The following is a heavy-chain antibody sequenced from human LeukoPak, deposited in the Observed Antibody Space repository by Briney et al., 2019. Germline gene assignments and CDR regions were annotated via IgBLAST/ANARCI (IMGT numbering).Heavy chain of an antibody. CDR3: AKAGQRSYAEAFDS. D-gene: IGHD3-16*01. V-gene: IGHV3-33*06. CDR2: IWHDGLNK. J-gene: IGHJ4*02. Sequence: GGSLRLSCAASGSSPNNYAMHWVRQAPGKGLEWVAVIWHDGLNKFYADFLKGRFTISRDFSKDTVYLQMSGLTVEDTAVYYCAKAGQRSYAEAFDSWGEGTLVTVSS. CDR1: GSSPNNYA.